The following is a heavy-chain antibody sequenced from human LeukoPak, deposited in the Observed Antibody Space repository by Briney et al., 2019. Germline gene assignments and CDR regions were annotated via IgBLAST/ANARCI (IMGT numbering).Heavy chain of an antibody. J-gene: IGHJ6*03. Sequence: PGGSLRLSCAASGFRFSNYGMHWVRQAPGKGLEWVAALLYDGNTKHYADSVRGRFTISRDISKNTFYLQMNSLTAEDTAVYYCARDHRPEIQYYYMDVWGKGTTVAVS. D-gene: IGHD1-14*01. CDR2: LLYDGNTK. CDR1: GFRFSNYG. CDR3: ARDHRPEIQYYYMDV. V-gene: IGHV3-33*01.